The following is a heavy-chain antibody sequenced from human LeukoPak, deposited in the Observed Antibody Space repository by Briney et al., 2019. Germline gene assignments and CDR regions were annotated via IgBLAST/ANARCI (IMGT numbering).Heavy chain of an antibody. J-gene: IGHJ4*02. D-gene: IGHD3-9*01. CDR3: ARYPSRYYDILTGYTHLDY. Sequence: ASVKVSCKASGGTFTSYGISWVRQAPGQGLEWTGWISAYNGNTNYAQKLQGRVTMTTDTSTSTAYMELRSLRSDDTAVYYCARYPSRYYDILTGYTHLDYWGQGTLVTVSS. CDR1: GGTFTSYG. CDR2: ISAYNGNT. V-gene: IGHV1-18*01.